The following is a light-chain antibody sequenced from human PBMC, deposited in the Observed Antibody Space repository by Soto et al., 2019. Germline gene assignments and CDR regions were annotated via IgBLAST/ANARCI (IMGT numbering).Light chain of an antibody. Sequence: EVVLTQSPATLSVSPGERATLSCRASRSISSNLAWYQQRPGQAPRLLIYDSSNRATVIPARFSGSRSGTDFTLTISSLEPEDCAVYYCQQRNDWPLTFGQGTRLEIK. CDR2: DSS. J-gene: IGKJ2*01. V-gene: IGKV3-11*01. CDR1: RSISSN. CDR3: QQRNDWPLT.